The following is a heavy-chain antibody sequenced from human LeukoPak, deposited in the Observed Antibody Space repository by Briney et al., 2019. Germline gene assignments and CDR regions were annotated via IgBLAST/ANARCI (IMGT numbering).Heavy chain of an antibody. CDR2: ICSSSSYI. CDR1: GFTFSSYS. J-gene: IGHJ4*02. Sequence: GGSLRLSCAASGFTFSSYSMNWVRQAPGKGLEWVSSICSSSSYIYYADSVKGRFTISRDNAKNSLYLQMNSLTAEDTAVYYCARVPHYGSGSYVDYWGQGTLVTVSS. V-gene: IGHV3-21*01. CDR3: ARVPHYGSGSYVDY. D-gene: IGHD3-10*01.